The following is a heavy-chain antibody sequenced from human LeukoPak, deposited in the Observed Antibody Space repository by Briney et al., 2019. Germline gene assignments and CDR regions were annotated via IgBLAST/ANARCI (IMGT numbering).Heavy chain of an antibody. CDR1: GFTSSSYA. CDR3: AKDRQCSSSSCHGGFDH. J-gene: IGHJ4*02. Sequence: GGSLRLSCVASGFTSSSYAMSWVRQAPGKGLEWVSVISGSGGSAHHADSVKGRFTISRDVYQNMLYLQMNSLRAEDTAVYYCAKDRQCSSSSCHGGFDHWGQGTLVTVSS. CDR2: ISGSGGSA. D-gene: IGHD2-2*01. V-gene: IGHV3-23*01.